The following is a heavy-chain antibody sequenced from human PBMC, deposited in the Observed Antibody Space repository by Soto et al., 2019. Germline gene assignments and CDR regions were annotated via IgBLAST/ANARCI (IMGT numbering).Heavy chain of an antibody. J-gene: IGHJ4*02. Sequence: EVQLLESGGGLVQPGGSLRLSCAASGFTFSSYAMSWVRQAPGKGLEWVSGIDGSGRNTYYADSVKGRFTISRDNSKNPLSVQMNGLRVEDTALYYCAKDGGSVCSGGTCYFQAPDYWGQGTLVTVSS. CDR3: AKDGGSVCSGGTCYFQAPDY. V-gene: IGHV3-23*01. CDR2: IDGSGRNT. CDR1: GFTFSSYA. D-gene: IGHD2-15*01.